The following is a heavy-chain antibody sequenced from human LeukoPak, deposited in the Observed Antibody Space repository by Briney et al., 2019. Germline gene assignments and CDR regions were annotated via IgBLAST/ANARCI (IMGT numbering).Heavy chain of an antibody. CDR2: IPYDGSKT. CDR3: AKDWSLFGSGNYYDSWGY. V-gene: IGHV3-30*02. CDR1: GFSFNNYG. D-gene: IGHD3-10*01. J-gene: IGHJ4*02. Sequence: GGSLRLSCSPSGFSFNNYGMHWVRQGPGKGLEWVAYIPYDGSKTYYAESVKGRFTISRDNSKNTLYLEMNTLRLEDTAVYYCAKDWSLFGSGNYYDSWGYWGQGTLVTVSS.